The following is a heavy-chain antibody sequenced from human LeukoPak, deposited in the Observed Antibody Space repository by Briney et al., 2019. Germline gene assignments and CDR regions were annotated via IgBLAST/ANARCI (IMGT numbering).Heavy chain of an antibody. V-gene: IGHV1-69*13. CDR1: GGTFSSYA. Sequence: GASVKVSCKASGGTFSSYAISWVRQAPEQGLEWMGGIIPIFGTANYAQKFQGRVTITADESTSTAYMELSSLRSEDTAVYYCARDAGSYYFDYWGQGTLVTVSS. CDR2: IIPIFGTA. J-gene: IGHJ4*02. CDR3: ARDAGSYYFDY.